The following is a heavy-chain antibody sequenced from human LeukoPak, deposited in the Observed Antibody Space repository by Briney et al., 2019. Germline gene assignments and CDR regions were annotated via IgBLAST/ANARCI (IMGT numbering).Heavy chain of an antibody. Sequence: SETLSLTCAVYGGSFSGFHWSWIRQSPGKGLQWIGEISHDESANYNPSLKSRVTISVDTSKNQFSLKLRSVTAADTAVYYCARGGRIAAAGKLERPSRNDYWGQGTLVTVSS. D-gene: IGHD6-13*01. CDR3: ARGGRIAAAGKLERPSRNDY. J-gene: IGHJ4*02. CDR1: GGSFSGFH. CDR2: ISHDESA. V-gene: IGHV4-34*01.